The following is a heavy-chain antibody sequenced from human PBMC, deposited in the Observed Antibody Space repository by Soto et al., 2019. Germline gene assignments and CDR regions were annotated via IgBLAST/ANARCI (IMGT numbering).Heavy chain of an antibody. V-gene: IGHV4-4*07. D-gene: IGHD2-2*01. Sequence: PSETLSLTCTVSGGSISSYYWSWIRQPAGKGLEWIGRIYTSGSTNYNPSLKSRVTTSVDTSKNQFSLKLSSVTAADTAVYYCARACSSNSCYDVFDYWGQGTLVTVSS. CDR3: ARACSSNSCYDVFDY. J-gene: IGHJ4*02. CDR2: IYTSGST. CDR1: GGSISSYY.